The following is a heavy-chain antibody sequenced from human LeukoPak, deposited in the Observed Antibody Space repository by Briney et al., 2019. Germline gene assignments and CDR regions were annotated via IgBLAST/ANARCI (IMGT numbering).Heavy chain of an antibody. CDR2: IYHSGST. D-gene: IGHD3-22*01. CDR1: GGSISSSNW. J-gene: IGHJ2*01. Sequence: SETLSLTCAVSGGSISSSNWWSWVRQPPGKGLEWIGEIYHSGSTNYNPSLKSRVTISVDKSKNQFSLKLSSVTAADTAVYYCARDGSLYYYDSSGYQDWYFDLWGRGTLVTVSS. V-gene: IGHV4-4*02. CDR3: ARDGSLYYYDSSGYQDWYFDL.